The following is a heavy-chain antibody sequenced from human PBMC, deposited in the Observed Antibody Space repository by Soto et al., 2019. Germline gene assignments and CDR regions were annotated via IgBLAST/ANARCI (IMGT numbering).Heavy chain of an antibody. J-gene: IGHJ2*01. V-gene: IGHV3-7*03. Sequence: GGSLRLSCAASGFTFSSYWMSWVRQAPGKGLEWVANIKQDGTDKYYMDSVKGRFIMSRDNAKNSLYLQMNSLRAEDTAVYYCARAPSAWYFDLWGRGXLVTVYS. CDR1: GFTFSSYW. CDR3: ARAPSAWYFDL. D-gene: IGHD2-2*01. CDR2: IKQDGTDK.